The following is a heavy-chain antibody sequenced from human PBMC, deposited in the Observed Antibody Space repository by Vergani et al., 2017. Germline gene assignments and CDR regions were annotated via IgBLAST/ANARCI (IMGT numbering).Heavy chain of an antibody. J-gene: IGHJ4*02. CDR2: INPSGGHT. CDR3: ARGDYGILTGYRY. Sequence: VQLLASGGSLKQPGGSVRLSCAASGFTFSTYAMHWVRQAPGQGLEWMGIINPSGGHTNYAQKFQGRVTMTRDTSTSTVYMELSSLRSEDTAIYYCARGDYGILTGYRYWGQGTLVTVSA. CDR1: GFTFSTYA. V-gene: IGHV1-46*03. D-gene: IGHD3-9*01.